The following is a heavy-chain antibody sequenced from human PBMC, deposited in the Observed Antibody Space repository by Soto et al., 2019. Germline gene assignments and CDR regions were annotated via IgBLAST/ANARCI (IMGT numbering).Heavy chain of an antibody. V-gene: IGHV1-69*02. CDR3: AHMALGLDIDFDY. D-gene: IGHD2-2*03. CDR2: IIPILGIA. CDR1: GGTFSSYT. J-gene: IGHJ4*02. Sequence: QVQLVQSGAEVKKPGSSVNVSCKASGGTFSSYTISWVRQAPGQGLEWMGRIIPILGIANYAQKFQGRVTITADKSTSTAYMELSSLRSEDTAVYYCAHMALGLDIDFDYWGQGTLDTVSS.